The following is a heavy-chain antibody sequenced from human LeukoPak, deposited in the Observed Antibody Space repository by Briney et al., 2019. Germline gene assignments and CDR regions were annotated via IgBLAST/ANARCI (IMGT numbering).Heavy chain of an antibody. CDR2: ISLAGQT. Sequence: SETLSLTCGASGGSISGTNWWRWVRQPPGQGLEWVGEISLAGQTNYNPSLNGRVTMSLDKSSNQLSLHLTSVTAADTATYFCSRESGPFCPFGYWGQGTLVIVSS. D-gene: IGHD1-26*01. V-gene: IGHV4/OR15-8*02. CDR3: SRESGPFCPFGY. CDR1: GGSISGTNW. J-gene: IGHJ4*02.